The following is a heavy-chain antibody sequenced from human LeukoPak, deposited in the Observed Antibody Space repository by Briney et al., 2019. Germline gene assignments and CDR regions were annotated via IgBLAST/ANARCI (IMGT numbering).Heavy chain of an antibody. CDR2: NYYSGST. CDR3: ARGITIFGVVEFDY. CDR1: GGSISSYY. D-gene: IGHD3-3*01. J-gene: IGHJ4*02. Sequence: SETLSLTCTVSGGSISSYYWSWIRQPPGKGLEWIGYNYYSGSTNYNPSLKSRVTISVDTSKNQFSLKLSSVTAADTAVYYCARGITIFGVVEFDYWGQGTLVTVSS. V-gene: IGHV4-59*01.